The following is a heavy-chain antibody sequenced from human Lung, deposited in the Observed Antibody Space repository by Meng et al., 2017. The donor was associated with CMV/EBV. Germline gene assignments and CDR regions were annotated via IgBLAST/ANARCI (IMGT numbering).Heavy chain of an antibody. Sequence: GGSLRLSCAASGFTFSSFDMSWVRQAPGKGLEWVSTVSDTHGDTYYADSVKGRFTISRDNSKSTLYLQMNSLRADDTARYYCARLAARGYWGQGTLVTFSS. CDR1: GFTFSSFD. CDR3: ARLAARGY. D-gene: IGHD6-6*01. CDR2: VSDTHGDT. V-gene: IGHV3-23*01. J-gene: IGHJ4*02.